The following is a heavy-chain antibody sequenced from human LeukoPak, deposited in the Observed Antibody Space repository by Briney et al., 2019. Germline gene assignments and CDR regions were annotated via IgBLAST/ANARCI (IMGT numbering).Heavy chain of an antibody. Sequence: APVKVSCTASGYTFAKYAIHWVRQAPGQRLEWMGWINAGDGSTRYSQKFHGGVTITRDTSASTAYMELSSLRSEDTAVYYCARWVDTAMVSFSSDYWGQGTLVTVSS. J-gene: IGHJ4*02. D-gene: IGHD5-18*01. CDR3: ARWVDTAMVSFSSDY. V-gene: IGHV1-3*01. CDR2: INAGDGST. CDR1: GYTFAKYA.